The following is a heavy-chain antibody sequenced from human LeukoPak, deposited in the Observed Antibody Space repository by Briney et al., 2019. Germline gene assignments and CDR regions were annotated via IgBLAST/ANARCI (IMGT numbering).Heavy chain of an antibody. CDR2: ISSSSSYI. CDR1: GFTFSSYS. CDR3: PRDGPSYYYDSSGYNN. D-gene: IGHD3-22*01. V-gene: IGHV3-21*01. Sequence: GGSLRLSCAACGFTFSSYSMNWVRQAPGKGLEWVSSISSSSSYIYYADSVKGRFTISRDNAKNSLYLQMNSLRAEDTAVYYCPRDGPSYYYDSSGYNNWGQGTLVTVSS. J-gene: IGHJ4*02.